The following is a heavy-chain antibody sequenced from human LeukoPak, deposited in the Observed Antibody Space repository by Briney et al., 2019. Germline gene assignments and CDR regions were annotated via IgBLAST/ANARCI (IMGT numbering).Heavy chain of an antibody. CDR1: GFTFSSYS. CDR2: ISSSSSTI. J-gene: IGHJ3*02. Sequence: GGSLRLSCAASGFTFSSYSMNWVRQAPGKGLEWVSYISSSSSTIYYADSVKGRFTISRDNAKNSLYLQMNSLRAGDTAMYYCARVSGSRNYYFGAFDIWGQGTMVTVSS. CDR3: ARVSGSRNYYFGAFDI. V-gene: IGHV3-48*01. D-gene: IGHD3-10*01.